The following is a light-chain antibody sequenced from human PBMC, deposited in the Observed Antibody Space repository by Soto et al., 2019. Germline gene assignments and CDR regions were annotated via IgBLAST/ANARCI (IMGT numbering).Light chain of an antibody. CDR3: QVWDNNGGHNYV. CDR1: NIGIYS. V-gene: IGLV3-21*02. J-gene: IGLJ1*01. CDR2: DGS. Sequence: SYELTQPPSVSVAPGQTARITCGGNNIGIYSVHWYQQRPGQAPVLVVYDGSDRPSGIPERFSGSNSGNTATLTIGRVEAADEADYYCQVWDNNGGHNYVSGDRTKVTVL.